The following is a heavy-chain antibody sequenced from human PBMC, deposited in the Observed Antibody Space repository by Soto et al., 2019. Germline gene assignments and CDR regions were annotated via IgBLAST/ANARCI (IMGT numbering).Heavy chain of an antibody. Sequence: SETLSLTCTASGGSISSSSYYWGWIRQPPGKGLEWIGSIYYSGSTYYNPSLKSRVTISVDTSKNQFSLKLSSVTAADTAVYYCASTWRDFYYFDYWGQGTLVTVSS. V-gene: IGHV4-39*01. CDR3: ASTWRDFYYFDY. J-gene: IGHJ4*02. CDR2: IYYSGST. CDR1: GGSISSSSYY.